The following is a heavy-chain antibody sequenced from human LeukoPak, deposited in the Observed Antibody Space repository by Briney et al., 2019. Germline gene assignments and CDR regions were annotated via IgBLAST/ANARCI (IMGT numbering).Heavy chain of an antibody. CDR3: ARGGGDFWSGYSVFDY. V-gene: IGHV3-7*05. Sequence: GGSLRLSCAAFGFTFSSYWMSWVRQAPGRGLEWVANIKQDGSEKYYLDSVKGRFTISRDNAKNSLYLQMNSLRAEDRAVYYCARGGGDFWSGYSVFDYWGQGTLVTVSS. CDR1: GFTFSSYW. CDR2: IKQDGSEK. D-gene: IGHD3-3*01. J-gene: IGHJ4*02.